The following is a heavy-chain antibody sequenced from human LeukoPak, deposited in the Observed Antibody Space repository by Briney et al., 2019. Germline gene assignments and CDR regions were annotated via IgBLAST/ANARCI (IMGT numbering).Heavy chain of an antibody. D-gene: IGHD5-18*01. CDR2: IKSKTDGGTT. J-gene: IGHJ4*02. V-gene: IGHV3-15*01. Sequence: GGSLRLSFAASGFTFSNAWMSWVRQAPGKGLEWVGRIKSKTDGGTTDYAAPVKGRFTISRDDSKNTLYLQMNSLKTEDTAVYYCTTTLQLWPRSDYWGQGTLVTVSS. CDR1: GFTFSNAW. CDR3: TTTLQLWPRSDY.